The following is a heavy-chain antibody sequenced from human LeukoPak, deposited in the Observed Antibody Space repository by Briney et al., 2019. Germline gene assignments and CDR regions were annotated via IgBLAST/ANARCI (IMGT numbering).Heavy chain of an antibody. CDR2: ISHNGGVT. D-gene: IGHD1-1*01. V-gene: IGHV3-21*01. CDR1: GFTFGTWA. Sequence: PGGSLRLSCAASGFTFGTWAMNWVRQAPGKGLEWVSAISHNGGVTYYADSVKGRFTISRDNAKNSLYLQMNSLRAEDAAVYYCARDLDSHGYYGMDVWGQGTTVTVSS. J-gene: IGHJ6*02. CDR3: ARDLDSHGYYGMDV.